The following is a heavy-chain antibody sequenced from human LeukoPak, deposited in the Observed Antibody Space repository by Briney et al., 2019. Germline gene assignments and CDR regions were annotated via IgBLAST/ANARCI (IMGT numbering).Heavy chain of an antibody. V-gene: IGHV1-69*13. CDR1: GSTFSSYA. CDR3: AKDLSAQFWFDP. D-gene: IGHD5-24*01. J-gene: IGHJ5*02. CDR2: IIPIFGTA. Sequence: ASVKVSCKASGSTFSSYAISWVRQAPGQGLEWMGGIIPIFGTAIYAQKFQGRVTITADESTSTAYMELSSLRSEDTAVYYCAKDLSAQFWFDPWGQGTLVTVSS.